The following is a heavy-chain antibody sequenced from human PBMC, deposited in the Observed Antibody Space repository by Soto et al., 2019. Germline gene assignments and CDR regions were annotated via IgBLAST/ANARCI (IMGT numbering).Heavy chain of an antibody. V-gene: IGHV3-33*01. CDR2: IWYDGSNK. J-gene: IGHJ4*02. CDR3: ARDRAAARPMYYFDY. Sequence: GGSPRLSCAASGFTFSSYGMHWVRQAPGKGLEWVAVIWYDGSNKYYADSVKGRFTISRDNSKNTLYLQMNSLRAEDTAVYYCARDRAAARPMYYFDYWGQGTLVTVS. D-gene: IGHD6-6*01. CDR1: GFTFSSYG.